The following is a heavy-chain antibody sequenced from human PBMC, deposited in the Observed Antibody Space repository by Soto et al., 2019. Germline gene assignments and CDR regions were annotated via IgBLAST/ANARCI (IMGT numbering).Heavy chain of an antibody. V-gene: IGHV3-23*01. CDR3: ATGRFLEWLLPDNWFDP. Sequence: LRLSCAAAGFTFSDYALNWVRQAPGKGLEWVSAIRGSGANTYYADSVKGRFTISRDNSKNMLYVQMNSLRDEDTAVYYCATGRFLEWLLPDNWFDPWGQGTLVTVSS. CDR2: IRGSGANT. J-gene: IGHJ5*02. CDR1: GFTFSDYA. D-gene: IGHD3-3*01.